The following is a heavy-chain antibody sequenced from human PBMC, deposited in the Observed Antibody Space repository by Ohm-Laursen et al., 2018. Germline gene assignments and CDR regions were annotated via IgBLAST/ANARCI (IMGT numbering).Heavy chain of an antibody. CDR3: ASHDFWSGYYTFDY. Sequence: SDTLSLTCTVSGGSISSYYWSWIRQPPGKGLEWIGYIDYSGSTNYNPSLKSRVTISVDTSTNQFSLKLNSVTAADTAVYYCASHDFWSGYYTFDYWGQGTLVTVSS. D-gene: IGHD3-3*01. CDR1: GGSISSYY. V-gene: IGHV4-59*08. CDR2: IDYSGST. J-gene: IGHJ4*02.